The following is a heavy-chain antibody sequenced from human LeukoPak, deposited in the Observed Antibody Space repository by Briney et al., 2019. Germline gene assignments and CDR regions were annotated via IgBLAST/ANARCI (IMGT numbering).Heavy chain of an antibody. Sequence: ASVKVSCKVSGYTLTELSMHWVRQAPGKGLEWMGGFDPEDAETIYAQKFQGRVTMTEDTSTDTAYMELSSLRSEDTAAYYCATVPYYYDSSGYYSAAENFHHWGQGTRVTASS. J-gene: IGHJ1*01. CDR1: GYTLTELS. V-gene: IGHV1-24*01. CDR2: FDPEDAET. CDR3: ATVPYYYDSSGYYSAAENFHH. D-gene: IGHD3-22*01.